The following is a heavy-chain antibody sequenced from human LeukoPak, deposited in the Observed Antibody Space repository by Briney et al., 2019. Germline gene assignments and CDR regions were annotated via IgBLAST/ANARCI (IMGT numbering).Heavy chain of an antibody. V-gene: IGHV3-23*01. CDR1: GFPFGSHA. CDR2: ISSSGTSK. Sequence: GGSLRLSCAASGFPFGSHAMKWVRQAPGKGLEWVSVISSSGTSKYYIDSVEDRFTISRDNSNNTLYLQMYNLRADDTAVYFCAKAGLITMVRGAAEIDYWGQGTLVTVSS. CDR3: AKAGLITMVRGAAEIDY. J-gene: IGHJ4*02. D-gene: IGHD3-10*01.